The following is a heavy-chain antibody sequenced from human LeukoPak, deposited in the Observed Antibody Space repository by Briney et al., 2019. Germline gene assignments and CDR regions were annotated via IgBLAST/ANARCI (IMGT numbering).Heavy chain of an antibody. CDR2: ISYHGSNK. Sequence: GRSLRLSCAASGFTFSSYAMHGVPHAPAKGLEWVAVISYHGSNKYYADPVKGRFTISRDNSKNTLYLQMNSLRAEDTAVYYCARAITTRGRNYFDYWGQGTLVTVSS. D-gene: IGHD1-1*01. CDR3: ARAITTRGRNYFDY. J-gene: IGHJ4*02. V-gene: IGHV3-30-3*01. CDR1: GFTFSSYA.